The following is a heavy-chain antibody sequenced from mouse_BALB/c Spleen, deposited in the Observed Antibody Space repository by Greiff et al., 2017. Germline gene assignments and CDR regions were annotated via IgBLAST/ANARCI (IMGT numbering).Heavy chain of an antibody. CDR3: APHYYGSSPDFDY. D-gene: IGHD1-1*01. CDR2: IDPANGNT. V-gene: IGHV14-3*02. CDR1: GFNIKDTY. J-gene: IGHJ2*01. Sequence: EVQLQQSGAELVKPGASVKLSCTASGFNIKDTYMHWVKQRPEQGLEWIGRIDPANGNTKYDPKFQGKATITADTSSNTAYLQLSSLTSEDTAVYYCAPHYYGSSPDFDYWGQGTTLTVSS.